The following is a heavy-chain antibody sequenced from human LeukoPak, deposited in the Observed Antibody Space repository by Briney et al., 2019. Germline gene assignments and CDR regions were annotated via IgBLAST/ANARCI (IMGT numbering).Heavy chain of an antibody. Sequence: ASVKVSCKASGYTFSDYYMHWVRQAPGQGLEWMGWINPNSGGTNYAQKFQGRVTMTRDTSISTAYMELSGLRSDDTAVYYCARGNIAAAALDYWDQGTLVTVSS. D-gene: IGHD6-13*01. CDR2: INPNSGGT. CDR1: GYTFSDYY. J-gene: IGHJ4*02. V-gene: IGHV1-2*02. CDR3: ARGNIAAAALDY.